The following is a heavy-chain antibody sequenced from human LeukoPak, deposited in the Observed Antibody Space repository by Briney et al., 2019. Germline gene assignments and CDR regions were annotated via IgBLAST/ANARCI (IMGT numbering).Heavy chain of an antibody. D-gene: IGHD1-26*01. CDR1: GFTFSSYA. J-gene: IGHJ3*02. CDR2: ISGSGGGSI. CDR3: AKSGSYLYAFDI. V-gene: IGHV3-23*01. Sequence: GGSLTLSCAASGFTFSSYAMTWVRQAPGKGLEWVSAISGSGGGSISYADSVKGRFTISRDNSKNTLYLQMNSLRAEDTAVYYCAKSGSYLYAFDIWGQGTLAPVSS.